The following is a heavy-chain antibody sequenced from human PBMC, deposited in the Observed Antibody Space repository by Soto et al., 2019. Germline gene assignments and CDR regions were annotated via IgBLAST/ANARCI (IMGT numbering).Heavy chain of an antibody. Sequence: SQTLSLTCAISGDSVSSNSAAWNWIRQSPSRGLEWLGRTYYRSKWYNDYAVSVKSRITINPDTSKNQFSLQLNSVTPEDTAVYYYARRQSYGSATTVPVVSYYCYYGMGVWHKGTRVTVSS. D-gene: IGHD3-10*01. CDR2: TYYRSKWYN. CDR3: ARRQSYGSATTVPVVSYYCYYGMGV. J-gene: IGHJ6*04. V-gene: IGHV6-1*01. CDR1: GDSVSSNSAA.